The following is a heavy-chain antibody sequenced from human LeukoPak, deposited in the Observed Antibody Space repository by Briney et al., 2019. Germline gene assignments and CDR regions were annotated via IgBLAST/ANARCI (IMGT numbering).Heavy chain of an antibody. CDR3: TRDLRIEPAVAFFDS. J-gene: IGHJ4*02. CDR1: GYRFTDHL. D-gene: IGHD5-18*01. V-gene: IGHV1-2*02. CDR2: INPNTGDT. Sequence: ASVKVSCKASGYRFTDHLIHWIRQAPGQGLEWRGWINPNTGDTISAQKFQGRVAMTRDTSITTTYMELTGLESVDGAMYFCTRDLRIEPAVAFFDSWGQGTRVTVSS.